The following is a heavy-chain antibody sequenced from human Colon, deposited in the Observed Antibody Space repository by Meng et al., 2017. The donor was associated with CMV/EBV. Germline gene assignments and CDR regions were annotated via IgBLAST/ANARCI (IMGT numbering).Heavy chain of an antibody. CDR2: IYYSGST. CDR3: ARVGGELLIDY. J-gene: IGHJ4*02. CDR1: GGSISSGGYY. D-gene: IGHD1-26*01. Sequence: TCNFSGGSISSGGYYWSWSRQHPGKGLEWIGYIYYSGSTYYNPSIKSRVTISVDTSKNQFSLKLSSVTAADTAVYYCARVGGELLIDYWGQGTLVTVSS. V-gene: IGHV4-31*03.